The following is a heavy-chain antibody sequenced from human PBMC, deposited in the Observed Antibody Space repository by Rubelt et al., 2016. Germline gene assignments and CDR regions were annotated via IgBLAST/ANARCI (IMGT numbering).Heavy chain of an antibody. CDR1: GGSFSGYY. D-gene: IGHD1-26*01. CDR3: ARGRMGFHYYYYGMDV. Sequence: QVQLQQWGVGLLKPSETLSLTCAVYGGSFSGYYWSWIRQPPGKGLEWIGEINHSGSTNYNPSLKSRVTISVDTSKNQFSLKLSSVTAADTAVYYCARGRMGFHYYYYGMDVWGQGTTVTVSS. CDR2: INHSGST. V-gene: IGHV4-34*01. J-gene: IGHJ6*02.